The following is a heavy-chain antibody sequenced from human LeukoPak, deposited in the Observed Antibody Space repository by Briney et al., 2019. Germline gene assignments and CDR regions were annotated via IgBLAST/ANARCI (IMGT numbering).Heavy chain of an antibody. CDR3: AGRGQRYFRD. CDR1: GDSISSDY. J-gene: IGHJ4*02. D-gene: IGHD3-9*01. V-gene: IGHV4-4*08. CDR2: IYRFGNI. Sequence: SPTLSLTCTVSGDSISSDYWSWIRQPPGKGMEWVVYIYRFGNIVYNPSLMRRVTISLDTSKKQLSLNLTSVTAADTAVYYCAGRGQRYFRDWGQGTLVTDS.